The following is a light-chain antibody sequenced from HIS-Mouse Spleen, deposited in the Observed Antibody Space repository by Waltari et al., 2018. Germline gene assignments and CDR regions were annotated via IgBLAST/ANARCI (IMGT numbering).Light chain of an antibody. CDR3: YSTDSSGNHRV. V-gene: IGLV3-10*01. CDR1: ALPKKY. Sequence: SYELTQPPSVSVSPGQTARITCSGDALPKKYAYWYQQKSGQAPVLVIYEEGKRPSGIPARFSGSSSGTMATWTISGAQVEDEADYYCYSTDSSGNHRVFGGGTKLTVL. CDR2: EEG. J-gene: IGLJ2*01.